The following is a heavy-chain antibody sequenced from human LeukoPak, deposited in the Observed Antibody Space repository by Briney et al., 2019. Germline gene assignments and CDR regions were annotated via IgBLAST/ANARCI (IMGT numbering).Heavy chain of an antibody. CDR1: GGSISSGSYY. Sequence: TSETLSLTCTVSGGSISSGSYYWSWIRQPAGKGLEWIGRIYTSGSTNYNPSLKSRITISVDTSKTQFSLKLSSVTAADTAVYYCARDRPHYYYYYMDVWGKGTTVTISS. CDR2: IYTSGST. D-gene: IGHD6-6*01. CDR3: ARDRPHYYYYYMDV. J-gene: IGHJ6*03. V-gene: IGHV4-61*02.